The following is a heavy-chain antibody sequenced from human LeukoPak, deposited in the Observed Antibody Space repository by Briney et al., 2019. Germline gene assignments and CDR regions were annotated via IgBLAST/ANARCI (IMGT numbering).Heavy chain of an antibody. J-gene: IGHJ5*02. V-gene: IGHV2-5*02. Sequence: SGPTLVKPTHTLTLTCTFSGFSLSTRGVGVGWIRQPPGKALEWLALIYWDDDKRYSPSLKTRLTITKDTSKNQVVLTMTNMDPVDTATYYCVHSGIYSSGWYLYNYFDPWGQGTLVTVSS. D-gene: IGHD6-19*01. CDR2: IYWDDDK. CDR1: GFSLSTRGVG. CDR3: VHSGIYSSGWYLYNYFDP.